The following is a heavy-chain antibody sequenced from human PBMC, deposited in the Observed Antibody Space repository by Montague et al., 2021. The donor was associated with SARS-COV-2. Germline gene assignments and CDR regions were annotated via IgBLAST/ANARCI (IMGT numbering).Heavy chain of an antibody. V-gene: IGHV4-59*08. D-gene: IGHD2-15*01. J-gene: IGHJ5*02. Sequence: SETLSLTCTVSGGSISSYYWSWIRQPPGKGLEWIGYTYYSGRTNYNPSLKSRVTISVDTSKNQFSLRLSSVTAADTAVYYRARLEAVDCSGGSCYSSWFDPWGQGTLVTVSS. CDR3: ARLEAVDCSGGSCYSSWFDP. CDR2: TYYSGRT. CDR1: GGSISSYY.